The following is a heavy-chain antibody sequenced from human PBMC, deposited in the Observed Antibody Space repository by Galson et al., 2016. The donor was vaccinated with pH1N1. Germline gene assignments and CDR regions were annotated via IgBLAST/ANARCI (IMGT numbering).Heavy chain of an antibody. J-gene: IGHJ4*02. CDR3: IRDRGRLRDF. V-gene: IGHV1-46*03. Sequence: SVKVSCKASGYIFTSDYFHWVRQAPGQGLEWMGVIDPSNGGTTFAQKLQSLVTMTRDTSTSTVYMELGGLRSEDTAVYYCIRDRGRLRDFWGQGTLVTVSS. D-gene: IGHD3-10*01. CDR2: IDPSNGGT. CDR1: GYIFTSDY.